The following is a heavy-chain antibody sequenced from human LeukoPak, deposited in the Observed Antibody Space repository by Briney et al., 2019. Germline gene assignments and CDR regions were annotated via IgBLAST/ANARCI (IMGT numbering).Heavy chain of an antibody. V-gene: IGHV1-2*04. J-gene: IGHJ4*02. Sequence: ASVKVSCKASGYTFTGYYMHWVRQAPGQGLEWMGWINPNSGGTNYAQKFQGWVTMTRDTSISTAYMELSRLRSDDTAVYYCARLPDYDILTGYSTGYWGQGTLVTVSS. CDR3: ARLPDYDILTGYSTGY. D-gene: IGHD3-9*01. CDR1: GYTFTGYY. CDR2: INPNSGGT.